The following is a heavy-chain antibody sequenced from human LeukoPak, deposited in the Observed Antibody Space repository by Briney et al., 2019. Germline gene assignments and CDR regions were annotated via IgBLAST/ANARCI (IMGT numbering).Heavy chain of an antibody. J-gene: IGHJ4*02. CDR2: ISSSSSYI. V-gene: IGHV3-21*04. CDR3: AKDLKYDSSGYYPLTYDY. CDR1: GFTFSSYS. Sequence: GGSLRLSCAASGFTFSSYSMNWVRQAPGKGLEWVSSISSSSSYIYYADSVKGRFTISRDNSKNTLYLQMNSLRAEDTAVYYCAKDLKYDSSGYYPLTYDYWGQGTLVTVSS. D-gene: IGHD3-22*01.